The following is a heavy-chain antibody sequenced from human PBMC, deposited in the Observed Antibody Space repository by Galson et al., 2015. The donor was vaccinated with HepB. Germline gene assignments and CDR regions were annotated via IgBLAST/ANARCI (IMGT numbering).Heavy chain of an antibody. V-gene: IGHV3-23*01. CDR1: GFTFGSYA. J-gene: IGHJ6*02. Sequence: SLRLSCAASGFTFGSYAMSWVRQAPGKGLEWVPAISGSSEKYYADSVKGRFTISRDNSKNMMYLQMNSLRAGDTAVYYCAKDRWSSRHYHYGMAVWGQGTTVTVSS. D-gene: IGHD2-8*02. CDR2: ISGSSEK. CDR3: AKDRWSSRHYHYGMAV.